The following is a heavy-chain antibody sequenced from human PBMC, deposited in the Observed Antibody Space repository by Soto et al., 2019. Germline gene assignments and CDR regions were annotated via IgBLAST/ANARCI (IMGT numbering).Heavy chain of an antibody. Sequence: EEQMLASGGALEQPGGSLRLSCVGSGFKFGTFAMTWVRQAAGKGLEWVSCISGSGGHTYYGDSVRGRFTISRDNSRHTLELQMDSLRVDDTAVYYCAKGNTSFCPPWGMHVWGLGATVTVSS. D-gene: IGHD3-16*01. CDR2: ISGSGGHT. CDR1: GFKFGTFA. V-gene: IGHV3-23*01. J-gene: IGHJ6*02. CDR3: AKGNTSFCPPWGMHV.